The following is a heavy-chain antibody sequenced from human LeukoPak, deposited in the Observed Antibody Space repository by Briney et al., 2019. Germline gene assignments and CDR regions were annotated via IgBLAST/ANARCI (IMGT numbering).Heavy chain of an antibody. J-gene: IGHJ4*02. V-gene: IGHV3-30-3*01. CDR1: GFTFSSYA. D-gene: IGHD5-24*01. CDR2: ISYDGSNK. CDR3: ARRRDGSFDY. Sequence: GRSLRLSCAASGFTFSSYAMHWVRQAPGKGLEWVAVISYDGSNKYYADSVKGRFTISRDNSKNTLYLQMNSLRAEDTAVYYCARRRDGSFDYWGQGTLVTVSS.